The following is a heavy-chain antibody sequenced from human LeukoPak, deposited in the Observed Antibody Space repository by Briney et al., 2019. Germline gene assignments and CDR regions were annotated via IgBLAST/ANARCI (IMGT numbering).Heavy chain of an antibody. V-gene: IGHV4-4*07. J-gene: IGHJ4*02. CDR1: GGSFSSYY. CDR3: ARETSLAGFASGLGFDY. D-gene: IGHD6-19*01. Sequence: SETLSLTCTVSGGSFSSYYWSWIRQPAGKGLEWIGRIYTSGTTNYNPSLKSRVTMSIDTSKNQFSLKLTSVTAADTATYYCARETSLAGFASGLGFDYWGQGILVTVSS. CDR2: IYTSGTT.